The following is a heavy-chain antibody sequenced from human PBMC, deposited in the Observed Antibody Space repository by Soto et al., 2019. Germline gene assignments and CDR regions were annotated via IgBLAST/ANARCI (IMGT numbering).Heavy chain of an antibody. Sequence: ASVKVSCKASGYTFTSYYMHCVRQAPGQGLEWMGIINPSGGSTSYAQKFQGRVPMTRDTSTSTVYMELSSLRSEDTAVYYCAREASSSSYYYYYGMDVWGQGNTVTVSS. J-gene: IGHJ6*02. D-gene: IGHD6-13*01. CDR2: INPSGGST. CDR1: GYTFTSYY. V-gene: IGHV1-46*01. CDR3: AREASSSSYYYYYGMDV.